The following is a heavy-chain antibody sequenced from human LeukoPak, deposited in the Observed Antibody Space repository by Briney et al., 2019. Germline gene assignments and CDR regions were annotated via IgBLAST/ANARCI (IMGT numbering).Heavy chain of an antibody. CDR3: ARDSGYNALDV. Sequence: GGSLRLSCAASGFTFSSYAMTWVRQAPGKGLEWVANIKEDGSVKNYVDSVRGRFTISRDNAKNSLYLELSSLRAEDTAVYYCARDSGYNALDVWGQGTMVTVSS. CDR2: IKEDGSVK. J-gene: IGHJ3*01. CDR1: GFTFSSYA. V-gene: IGHV3-7*01. D-gene: IGHD3-22*01.